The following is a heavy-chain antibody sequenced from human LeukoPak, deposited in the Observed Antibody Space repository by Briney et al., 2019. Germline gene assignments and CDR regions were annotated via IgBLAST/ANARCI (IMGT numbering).Heavy chain of an antibody. Sequence: GGSLRLSCAASGFTFSSYSMNWVRQAPGKGLEWVSYISSSSSTIYYADSVKGRFTISRDNAKNSLYLQMNSLRAEDTAVYYCARDEYSSSLVYWGQGTLVTVSS. CDR1: GFTFSSYS. CDR3: ARDEYSSSLVY. D-gene: IGHD6-13*01. V-gene: IGHV3-48*01. J-gene: IGHJ4*02. CDR2: ISSSSSTI.